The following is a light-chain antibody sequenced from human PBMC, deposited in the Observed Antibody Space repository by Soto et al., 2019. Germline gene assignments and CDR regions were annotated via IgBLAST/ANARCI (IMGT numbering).Light chain of an antibody. CDR3: QQCNSFPIT. J-gene: IGKJ5*01. CDR1: QGISNC. V-gene: IGKV1-12*01. CDR2: AAS. Sequence: DIPMTQSPSSVSASVGDRVTITCRARQGISNCLAWYQQKPGKAPQLLIYAASTIQSVVPSRFSGSGSGTDFTLTISSLQPEDFATYDCQQCNSFPITFGQGTRLEYK.